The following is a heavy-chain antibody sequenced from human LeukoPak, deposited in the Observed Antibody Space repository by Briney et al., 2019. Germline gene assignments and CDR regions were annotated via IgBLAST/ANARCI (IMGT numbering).Heavy chain of an antibody. CDR1: GYTFTSYG. Sequence: ASVKVSCKASGYTFTSYGISWVRQAPGQGLEWMGWISAYNGNTNYAQKLQGRVTMTTDTSTSTAYMELRSLRSDDTAVYYCARVRTGYCSSTSRPRNFDYWGQGTLVTVSS. CDR3: ARVRTGYCSSTSRPRNFDY. J-gene: IGHJ4*02. V-gene: IGHV1-18*04. CDR2: ISAYNGNT. D-gene: IGHD2-2*01.